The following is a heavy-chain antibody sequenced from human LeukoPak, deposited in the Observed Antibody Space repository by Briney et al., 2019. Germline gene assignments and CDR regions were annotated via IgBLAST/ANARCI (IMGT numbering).Heavy chain of an antibody. CDR3: ARQNYYDAGYFDY. Sequence: SETLSLTCTVSGGSISNYYWSWIRQSPGKGLEWIGYIYYTGNTNYNPSLESRVIISVDTSKNQFSLKLSSVTAADTAVYYCARQNYYDAGYFDYWGQGTLVTVSS. D-gene: IGHD3-22*01. CDR2: IYYTGNT. CDR1: GGSISNYY. V-gene: IGHV4-59*08. J-gene: IGHJ4*02.